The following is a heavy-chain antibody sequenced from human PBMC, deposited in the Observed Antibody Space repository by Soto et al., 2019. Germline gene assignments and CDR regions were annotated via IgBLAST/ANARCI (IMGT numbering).Heavy chain of an antibody. D-gene: IGHD5-12*01. CDR1: GYSFTSYW. J-gene: IGHJ4*02. V-gene: IGHV5-10-1*01. CDR3: ARRDGYNLVDY. CDR2: IDPSDSYT. Sequence: GESLKISCEGSGYSFTSYWISWVRQMPGKGLEWMGRIDPSDSYTNYSPSFQGHVTISVDKSISTAYLQWSSLKASDTAMYYCARRDGYNLVDYWGQETLVTVSS.